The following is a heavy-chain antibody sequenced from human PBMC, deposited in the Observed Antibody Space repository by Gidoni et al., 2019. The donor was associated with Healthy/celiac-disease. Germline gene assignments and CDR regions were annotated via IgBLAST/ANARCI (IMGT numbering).Heavy chain of an antibody. D-gene: IGHD4-17*01. J-gene: IGHJ3*02. V-gene: IGHV3-33*01. CDR1: GFTFRRSG. Sequence: VQLVESGGGVVQPGRSLSLACAASGFTFRRSGLHGVRQAPGKGLEWVAVRGDEGSNKYYADSVKGRFTISRDKSKNTLYRQMNSLRAEDTAVYYCARDLKRSRDYGDYAFAFDIWGQGTMVTVSS. CDR3: ARDLKRSRDYGDYAFAFDI. CDR2: RGDEGSNK.